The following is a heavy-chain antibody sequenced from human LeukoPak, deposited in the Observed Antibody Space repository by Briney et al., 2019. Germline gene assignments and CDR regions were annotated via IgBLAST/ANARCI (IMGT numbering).Heavy chain of an antibody. CDR1: GYTSSNHW. V-gene: IGHV5-51*01. Sequence: GESLKISCKVSGYTSSNHWIGWVRQMPGKGLEGMGIIYPCYSHTRYTPYFQGQVTISADKSITTASIQSRSLKASDTAMYFCAKSGGSRPLYFDYWGQGALVTVSS. CDR2: IYPCYSHT. J-gene: IGHJ4*02. CDR3: AKSGGSRPLYFDY. D-gene: IGHD2-15*01.